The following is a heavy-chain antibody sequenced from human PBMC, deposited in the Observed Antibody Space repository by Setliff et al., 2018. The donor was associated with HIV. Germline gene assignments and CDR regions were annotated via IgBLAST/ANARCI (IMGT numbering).Heavy chain of an antibody. CDR2: INHSGRT. CDR3: ARFSSTYGYSIFRNYNYHMNV. CDR1: GGSFRVYY. D-gene: IGHD2-2*01. Sequence: LSLTCAVYGGSFRVYYWSWIRQAPGKGLEWIGEINHSGRTKYSPSLMSRVAISVDTSKTHFSLKRSSVTAADMAVYYCARFSSTYGYSIFRNYNYHMNVWGKGTTVTVSS. J-gene: IGHJ6*03. V-gene: IGHV4-34*01.